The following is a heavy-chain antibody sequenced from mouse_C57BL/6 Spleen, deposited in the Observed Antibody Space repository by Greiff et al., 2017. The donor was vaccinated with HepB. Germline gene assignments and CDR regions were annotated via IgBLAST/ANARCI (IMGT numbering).Heavy chain of an antibody. V-gene: IGHV5-12*01. Sequence: EVQGVESGGGLVQPGGSLKLSCAASGFTFSDYYMYWVRQTPEKRLEWVAYISNGGGSTYYPDTVKGRFTISRDNAKNTLYLQMSRLKSEDTAMYYCARHILTGTGAMDYWGQGTSVTVSS. CDR2: ISNGGGST. D-gene: IGHD4-1*01. CDR3: ARHILTGTGAMDY. J-gene: IGHJ4*01. CDR1: GFTFSDYY.